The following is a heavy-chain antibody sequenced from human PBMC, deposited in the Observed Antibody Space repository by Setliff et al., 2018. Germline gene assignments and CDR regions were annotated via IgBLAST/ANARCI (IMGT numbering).Heavy chain of an antibody. Sequence: GESLTISCKGSGYSFTSYWIGWVRQMPGKGLEWMGIIYPGDSDTRYSPSFQGQVTISADKSITTAYLQWSSLRASDTAMYYCARTYDSSGYRDYWGQGTLVTVSS. V-gene: IGHV5-51*01. D-gene: IGHD3-22*01. CDR3: ARTYDSSGYRDY. J-gene: IGHJ4*02. CDR1: GYSFTSYW. CDR2: IYPGDSDT.